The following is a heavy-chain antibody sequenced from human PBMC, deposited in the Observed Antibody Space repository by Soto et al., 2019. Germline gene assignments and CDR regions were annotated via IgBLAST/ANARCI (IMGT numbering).Heavy chain of an antibody. Sequence: EVQLVESGGGLIQPGGSLRLSCAASGFTVSSNYMSWVRQAPGKGLEWVSVIYSGGSTYDADSVKGRFTISRDNSKNTLYLQMNSLRAEDTAVYYCATHSSSHPKYCYYGMDVWGQGTTVTVSS. D-gene: IGHD6-13*01. CDR3: ATHSSSHPKYCYYGMDV. CDR2: IYSGGST. CDR1: GFTVSSNY. V-gene: IGHV3-53*01. J-gene: IGHJ6*02.